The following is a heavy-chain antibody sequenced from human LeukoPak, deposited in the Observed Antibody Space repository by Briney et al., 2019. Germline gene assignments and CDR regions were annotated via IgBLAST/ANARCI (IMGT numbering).Heavy chain of an antibody. V-gene: IGHV4-34*01. CDR2: INHSGST. CDR3: ARRRNYYDSSGYREYDAFDI. Sequence: SENLSLTCAVYGGSFSGYYWSWIRQPPGKGLEWIGEINHSGSTNYNPSLKSRVTISVDTSKNQFSLKLSSVTAADTAVYYCARRRNYYDSSGYREYDAFDIWGQGTMVTVSS. J-gene: IGHJ3*02. CDR1: GGSFSGYY. D-gene: IGHD3-22*01.